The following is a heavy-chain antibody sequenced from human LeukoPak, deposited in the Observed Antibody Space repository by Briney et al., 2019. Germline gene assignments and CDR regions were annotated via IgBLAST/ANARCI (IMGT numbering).Heavy chain of an antibody. V-gene: IGHV4-39*07. Sequence: PSETLSLTCTVSGGSISSSSYYWGWIRQPPGKGLEWIGSIYYSGSTYYNPSLKSRVTISVDTSKNQFSLKLSSVTAADTAVYYCATRADYYDSSGYWCFDIWGQGTMVTVSS. J-gene: IGHJ3*02. D-gene: IGHD3-22*01. CDR1: GGSISSSSYY. CDR3: ATRADYYDSSGYWCFDI. CDR2: IYYSGST.